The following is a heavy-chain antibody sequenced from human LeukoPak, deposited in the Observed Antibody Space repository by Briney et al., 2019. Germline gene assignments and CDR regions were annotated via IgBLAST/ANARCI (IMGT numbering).Heavy chain of an antibody. V-gene: IGHV5-51*01. J-gene: IGHJ2*01. CDR1: GYRFNTYW. CDR2: IYPGDSDP. D-gene: IGHD3-22*01. Sequence: GESLKISCKGSGYRFNTYWIAWVRQMPGKGLEWMGIIYPGDSDPRYRPSFQGQVNISADKSISTAYLQWNSRKASDPPLYYCPQVHDGSVYSWYFDLGARGTLLTVS. CDR3: PQVHDGSVYSWYFDL.